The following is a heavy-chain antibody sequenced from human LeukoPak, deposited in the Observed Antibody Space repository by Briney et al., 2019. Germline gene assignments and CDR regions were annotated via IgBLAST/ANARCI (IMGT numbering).Heavy chain of an antibody. D-gene: IGHD3-22*01. Sequence: LSLTRXVSGGSXSSGGYYWSWIRQPPGKGLEWIVYIYYSGSTNYNPSLKSRVTISVDTSKTQFSLKLSSVTAADTAVYYCARSFVVDYYDSSGYSPMYYFDYWGQGTLVTVSS. CDR1: GGSXSSGGYY. CDR2: IYYSGST. V-gene: IGHV4-61*08. J-gene: IGHJ4*02. CDR3: ARSFVVDYYDSSGYSPMYYFDY.